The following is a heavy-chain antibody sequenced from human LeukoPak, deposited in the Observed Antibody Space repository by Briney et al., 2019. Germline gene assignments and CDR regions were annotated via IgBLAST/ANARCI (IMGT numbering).Heavy chain of an antibody. D-gene: IGHD2-8*02. CDR3: GRGFWSRYYDH. CDR1: AYSISSGYY. CDR2: IQYSGST. J-gene: IGHJ4*02. Sequence: SETLSLTCPVSAYSISSGYYWGWIRQPPGKGLEWIATIQYSGSTDYNPSLKSRATMSMDTSNNQFSLRLTSVTAADTAVYYCGRGFWSRYYDHWGQGTLVTVSS. V-gene: IGHV4-38-2*02.